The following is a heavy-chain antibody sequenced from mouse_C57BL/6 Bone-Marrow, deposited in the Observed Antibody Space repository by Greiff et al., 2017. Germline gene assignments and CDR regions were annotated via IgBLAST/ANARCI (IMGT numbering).Heavy chain of an antibody. D-gene: IGHD6-1*01. CDR2: IDPEDGET. Sequence: VQLQQSGAELVKPGASVKLSCTASGFNIKDYYMHWVKQRTEQGLEWIGRIDPEDGETKYAPKFQGKATITADTSTNSAYLQLSCLTSEATAVYYCAFSFCARGGFAYWGQGTLVTVSA. CDR1: GFNIKDYY. CDR3: AFSFCARGGFAY. J-gene: IGHJ3*01. V-gene: IGHV14-2*01.